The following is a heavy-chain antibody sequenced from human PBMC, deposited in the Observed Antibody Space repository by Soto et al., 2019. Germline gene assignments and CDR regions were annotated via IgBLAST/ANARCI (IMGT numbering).Heavy chain of an antibody. CDR1: GGSFSGYY. J-gene: IGHJ6*02. CDR3: ARGLGRTVGFLIYYYYGMDV. V-gene: IGHV4-34*01. Sequence: NPSETLSLTCAVYGGSFSGYYWSWIRQPPGKGLEWIGEINHSGSTNYNPSLKSRVTISVDTSKNQFSLKLSSVTAADTAVYYCARGLGRTVGFLIYYYYGMDVWGQGTTVTVSS. CDR2: INHSGST. D-gene: IGHD7-27*01.